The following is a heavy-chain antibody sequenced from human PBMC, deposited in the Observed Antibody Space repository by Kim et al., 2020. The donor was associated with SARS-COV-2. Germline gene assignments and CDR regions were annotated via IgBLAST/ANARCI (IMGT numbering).Heavy chain of an antibody. CDR2: INPDGGGK. CDR3: TRDILRVVGY. J-gene: IGHJ4*02. V-gene: IGHV3-7*03. Sequence: GGSLRLSCAASGFSFSIYWMSWVRQAPGKGLEWVATINPDGGGKGYVASVKGRFSISRDNGKNSMSLEMDSLRVEDTAVYYCTRDILRVVGYWGQGTLVT. CDR1: GFSFSIYW.